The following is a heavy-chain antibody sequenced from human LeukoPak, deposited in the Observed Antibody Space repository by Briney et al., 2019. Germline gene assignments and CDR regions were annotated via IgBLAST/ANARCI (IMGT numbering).Heavy chain of an antibody. CDR3: ASGSRDGYNDY. Sequence: GGTLRLSCAASGFTFSSYSMNWVRQAPGKGLEWVSSISSSSSYIYYADSVKGRFTISRDNAKNSLYLQMNSLRAEDTAVYYCASGSRDGYNDYWGQGTLVTVSS. D-gene: IGHD5-24*01. V-gene: IGHV3-21*01. CDR2: ISSSSSYI. CDR1: GFTFSSYS. J-gene: IGHJ4*02.